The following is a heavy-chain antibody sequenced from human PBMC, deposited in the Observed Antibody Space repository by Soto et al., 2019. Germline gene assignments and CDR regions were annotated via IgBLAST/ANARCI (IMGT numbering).Heavy chain of an antibody. CDR1: GLTFSGAW. J-gene: IGHJ4*02. CDR3: TTDVRGAYGGDY. V-gene: IGHV3-15*01. D-gene: IGHD3-16*01. Sequence: EVQLVESGGNLVNPGGSLRLSCATSGLTFSGAWLSWVRQAPGKGLGWVGRIKGKVDGGAKDYAAPVKGRFVISSDYSKDTLYLQINSLKTEDTAVYFCTTDVRGAYGGDYWGQGTLVTVSS. CDR2: IKGKVDGGAK.